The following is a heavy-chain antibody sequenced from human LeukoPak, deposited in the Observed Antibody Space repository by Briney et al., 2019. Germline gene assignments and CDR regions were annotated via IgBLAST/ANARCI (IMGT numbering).Heavy chain of an antibody. J-gene: IGHJ4*02. D-gene: IGHD1-26*01. CDR2: IYYSGST. Sequence: SETLSLTCTVSGGSISSYYWGWIRQPPGKGLEWIGYIYYSGSTNYNPSLKSRVTISVDTSKNQFSLKLSSVTAADTAVYYCARVVWELRGGFDYWGQGTLVTVSS. V-gene: IGHV4-59*01. CDR3: ARVVWELRGGFDY. CDR1: GGSISSYY.